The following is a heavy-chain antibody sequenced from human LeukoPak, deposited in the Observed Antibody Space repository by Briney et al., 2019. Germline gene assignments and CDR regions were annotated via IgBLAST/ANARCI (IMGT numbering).Heavy chain of an antibody. Sequence: PSETLSLTCTVSGGSISSYYWSWIRQPPGKGLEWIGYIYYSGSTNYNPSLKSRVTISVDTSKNQFSLKLSSVTAADTAVYYCARHGPLFVCGDSTEVYYYYGMDVWGQGTTVTVSS. CDR2: IYYSGST. D-gene: IGHD4-17*01. CDR1: GGSISSYY. V-gene: IGHV4-59*08. J-gene: IGHJ6*02. CDR3: ARHGPLFVCGDSTEVYYYYGMDV.